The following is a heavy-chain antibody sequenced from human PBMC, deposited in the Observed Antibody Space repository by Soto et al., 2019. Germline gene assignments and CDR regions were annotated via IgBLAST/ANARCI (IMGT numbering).Heavy chain of an antibody. D-gene: IGHD2-15*01. CDR2: INPNSGGT. J-gene: IGHJ3*02. V-gene: IGHV1-2*04. CDR1: GYTFTGYY. Sequence: ASVKVSCKASGYTFTGYYRHWVRQAPGQGLEWMGWINPNSGGTNYAQKFQGWVTMTRDTSISTAYMELSRLRSDDTAVYYCARDLDCSGGSCYSGGRGAFDIWGQGTMVTVSS. CDR3: ARDLDCSGGSCYSGGRGAFDI.